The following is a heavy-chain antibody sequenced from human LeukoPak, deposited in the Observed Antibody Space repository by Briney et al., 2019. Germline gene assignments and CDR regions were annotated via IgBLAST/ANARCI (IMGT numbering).Heavy chain of an antibody. CDR3: ARGDCSTTSCYPTDF. J-gene: IGHJ4*02. CDR2: ISYDGINK. CDR1: GFTFSTYA. Sequence: PGGSLRLSCAASGFTFSTYAIHWVRQAPGKGLEWVAVISYDGINKYYAYSVKGRFTISRDNSKNTLYLQMNSLRAEDTAVYYCARGDCSTTSCYPTDFWGQGTLVTVSS. D-gene: IGHD2-2*01. V-gene: IGHV3-30-3*01.